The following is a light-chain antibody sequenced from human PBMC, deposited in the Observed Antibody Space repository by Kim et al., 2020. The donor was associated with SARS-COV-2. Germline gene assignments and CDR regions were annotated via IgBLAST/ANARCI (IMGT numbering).Light chain of an antibody. Sequence: SPGERATLSCRASQSVDNTHLAWYQQKAGQAPRLLIYGASSRATGIPDRFSGSGSGTDFTLTISRLEPEDFAVYYSQHYDTAPLTFGGGTKVDIK. V-gene: IGKV3-20*01. J-gene: IGKJ4*01. CDR2: GAS. CDR3: QHYDTAPLT. CDR1: QSVDNTH.